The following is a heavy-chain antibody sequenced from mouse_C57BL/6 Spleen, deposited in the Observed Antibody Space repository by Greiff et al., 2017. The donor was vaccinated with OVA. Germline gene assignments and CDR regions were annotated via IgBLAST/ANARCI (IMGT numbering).Heavy chain of an antibody. CDR1: GYTFTNYW. V-gene: IGHV1-63*01. D-gene: IGHD2-4*01. CDR3: AIYDYDDWFAY. Sequence: QVQLQQSGAELVRPGTSVKMSCKASGYTFTNYWIGWAKQRPGHGLEWIGDIYPGGGYTNYNEKFKGKATLTADKSSSTAYMQFSSLTSEDSAIYYCAIYDYDDWFAYWGQGTLVTVSA. CDR2: IYPGGGYT. J-gene: IGHJ3*01.